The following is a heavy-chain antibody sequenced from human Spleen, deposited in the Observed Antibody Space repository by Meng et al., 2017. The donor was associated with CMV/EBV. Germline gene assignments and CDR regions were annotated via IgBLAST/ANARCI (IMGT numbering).Heavy chain of an antibody. D-gene: IGHD2-2*01. J-gene: IGHJ4*02. V-gene: IGHV3-7*01. CDR3: ARDPRVKSYVVVPAASDY. CDR2: IKQDGSEK. CDR1: GFTFNTYW. Sequence: GGSLRLSCAASGFTFNTYWMSWVRQAPGKGLEWVANIKQDGSEKYYVGSVKGRFTISRDNAKNSLYLQMNSLRVEDTAVYYCARDPRVKSYVVVPAASDYWGQGTMVTVSS.